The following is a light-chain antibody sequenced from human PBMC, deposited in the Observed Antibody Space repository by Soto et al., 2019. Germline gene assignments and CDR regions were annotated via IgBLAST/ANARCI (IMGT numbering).Light chain of an antibody. CDR3: TSYGGRDDTI. V-gene: IGLV2-14*01. CDR2: EVG. J-gene: IGLJ2*01. CDR1: SIDVGAYNY. Sequence: QSALTQFASVSGSPGQSITISCTGTSIDVGAYNYVSWYQQHPDKAPKLLIYEVGNRPSGVSFRFSGSKSGNTASLTISGLQAEDEADYYCTSYGGRDDTIFGGGTKLTVL.